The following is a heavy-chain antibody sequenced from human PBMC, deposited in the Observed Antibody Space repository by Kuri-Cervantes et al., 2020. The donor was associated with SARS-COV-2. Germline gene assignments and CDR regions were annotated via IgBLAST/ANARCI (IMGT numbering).Heavy chain of an antibody. J-gene: IGHJ3*02. CDR1: GGSISSYY. CDR2: IYYSGST. CDR3: ARDWGYSYAEGAFDI. Sequence: ESLKISCTVSGGSISSYYWSWIRQPPGKGLEWIGYIYYSGSTNYNPSLKSRVTISVDTSKNQFSLKLSSVTAADTAVYYWARDWGYSYAEGAFDIWGQGTMVTVSS. D-gene: IGHD5-18*01. V-gene: IGHV4-59*01.